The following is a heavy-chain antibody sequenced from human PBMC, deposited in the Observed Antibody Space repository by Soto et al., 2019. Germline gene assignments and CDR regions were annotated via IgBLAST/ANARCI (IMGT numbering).Heavy chain of an antibody. D-gene: IGHD7-27*01. V-gene: IGHV4-59*01. CDR3: ARRWGTYFDF. Sequence: SDTLSLTCTVSGGSISSYYWSWIRQPPGKGLEWIGYIYYSGSTNYNPSLKSRVTISVDTSKNQFSLKVSSVTAADTAVYYSARRWGTYFDFWGQGTLVTSPQ. J-gene: IGHJ4*02. CDR1: GGSISSYY. CDR2: IYYSGST.